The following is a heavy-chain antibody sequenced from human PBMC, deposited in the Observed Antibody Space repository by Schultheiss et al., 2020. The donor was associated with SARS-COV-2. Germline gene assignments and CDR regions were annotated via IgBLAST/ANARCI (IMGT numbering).Heavy chain of an antibody. Sequence: GESLKISCAASGFTFSSYAMSWVRQAPGKGLEWVSAISSNGGSTYYADSVKGRFTISRDNSKSTLFVQMNSLRLDDTAVYYCARVRFSSGYNYYGMDVWGQGTTVTVSS. CDR1: GFTFSSYA. CDR2: ISSNGGST. J-gene: IGHJ6*02. V-gene: IGHV3-23*01. D-gene: IGHD3-10*01. CDR3: ARVRFSSGYNYYGMDV.